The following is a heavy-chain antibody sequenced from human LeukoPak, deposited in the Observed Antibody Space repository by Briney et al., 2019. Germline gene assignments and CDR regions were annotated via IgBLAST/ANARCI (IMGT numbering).Heavy chain of an antibody. J-gene: IGHJ4*02. Sequence: SETLSLTCTVSGVSMSAYQWSWVRQFPEKGLEWIGCINTKGETSYNPSLKSRVTTSVDTSKSQFSPRLTSVTAADTAVYYCATSNDAKIAPFDHWGQGAPVTVSS. V-gene: IGHV4-4*09. CDR1: GVSMSAYQ. CDR3: ATSNDAKIAPFDH. CDR2: INTKGET. D-gene: IGHD2-21*01.